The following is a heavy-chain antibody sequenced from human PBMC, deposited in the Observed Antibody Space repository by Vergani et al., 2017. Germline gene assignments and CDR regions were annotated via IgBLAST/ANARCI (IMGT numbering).Heavy chain of an antibody. V-gene: IGHV3-21*01. CDR3: ARDRFLDYYDSSGYYGGCDY. CDR1: GFTFSSYS. D-gene: IGHD3-22*01. CDR2: ISSSSSYI. J-gene: IGHJ4*02. Sequence: EVQLVESGGGLVKPGGSLRLSCAASGFTFSSYSMNWVRQAPGKGLEWVSSISSSSSYIYYADSVKGRFTISRDNAKNSLYLQMNSLRAEDTAVYYCARDRFLDYYDSSGYYGGCDYWGQGTLVTVSS.